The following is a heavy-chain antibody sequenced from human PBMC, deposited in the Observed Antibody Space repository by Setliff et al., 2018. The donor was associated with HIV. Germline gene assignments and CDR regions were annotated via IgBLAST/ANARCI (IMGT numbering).Heavy chain of an antibody. CDR3: ARPGSSSSYYAMDV. V-gene: IGHV4-59*11. D-gene: IGHD3-10*01. CDR1: GGSISSHY. J-gene: IGHJ6*02. CDR2: IYNAGRI. Sequence: PSETLSLTCSFSGGSISSHYWSWIRQTPGKGLEWIGTIYNAGRISYNPSLRSRVTFSVDTSQNQFSLILRSVTAADTAVYYCARPGSSSSYYAMDVWGQGTTVTSP.